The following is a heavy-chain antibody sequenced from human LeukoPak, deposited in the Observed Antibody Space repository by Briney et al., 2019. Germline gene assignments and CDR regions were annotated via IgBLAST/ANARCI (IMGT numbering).Heavy chain of an antibody. J-gene: IGHJ4*02. CDR1: GGTFSSYA. CDR2: IIPIFGIA. V-gene: IGHV1-69*15. CDR3: ARRTKGGVVATTLDYFDY. D-gene: IGHD5-12*01. Sequence: SVKVSCKASGGTFSSYAVSWVRQAPGQGLEWMGRIIPIFGIANYAQKFQGRVTITADESTSTAYMELSSLRSEDTAVYYCARRTKGGVVATTLDYFDYWGQGTLVTVSS.